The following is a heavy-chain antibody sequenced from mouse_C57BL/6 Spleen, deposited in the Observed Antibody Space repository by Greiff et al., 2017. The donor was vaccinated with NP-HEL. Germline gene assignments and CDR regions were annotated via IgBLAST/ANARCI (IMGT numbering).Heavy chain of an antibody. Sequence: QVQLKQSGAELVRPGASVTLSCKASGYTFTDYEMHWVKQTPVHGLELIGAIDPETGGTAFNQKFKGKAILTADKSSSTAYMELRSLTSEDSAVYYCTRELPLAYWGQGTLVTVSA. D-gene: IGHD2-1*01. V-gene: IGHV1-15*01. CDR1: GYTFTDYE. CDR2: IDPETGGT. J-gene: IGHJ3*01. CDR3: TRELPLAY.